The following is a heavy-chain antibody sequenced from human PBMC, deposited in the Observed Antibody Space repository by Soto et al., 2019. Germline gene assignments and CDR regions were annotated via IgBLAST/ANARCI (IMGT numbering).Heavy chain of an antibody. D-gene: IGHD3-10*01. V-gene: IGHV3-30*18. CDR2: ISYDGSNK. J-gene: IGHJ6*02. Sequence: QVQLVESGGGVVQPGRSLRLSCAASGFTFSSYGMHWVRQAPGKGLEWVAVISYDGSNKYYADSVKGRFTISRDNSKNTLYLQMNSERAEDTGVYYCAKYHYGSGAYYYFGIDVWGQGNTVNVSS. CDR1: GFTFSSYG. CDR3: AKYHYGSGAYYYFGIDV.